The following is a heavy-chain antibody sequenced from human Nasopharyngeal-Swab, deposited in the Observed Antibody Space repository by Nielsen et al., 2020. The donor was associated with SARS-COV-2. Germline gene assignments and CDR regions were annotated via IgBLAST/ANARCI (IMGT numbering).Heavy chain of an antibody. D-gene: IGHD3-3*01. CDR2: IWYDGSNK. J-gene: IGHJ3*02. Sequence: GGSLRLSCAASGFTFSSYGMHWVRQAPGKGLEWVAVIWYDGSNKYYADSVKGRFTISRDNSKNTLYLQMNSLRAEDTAVYYCARGPRLLRFLEWLFSLDAFDIWGQGTMVTASS. V-gene: IGHV3-33*01. CDR1: GFTFSSYG. CDR3: ARGPRLLRFLEWLFSLDAFDI.